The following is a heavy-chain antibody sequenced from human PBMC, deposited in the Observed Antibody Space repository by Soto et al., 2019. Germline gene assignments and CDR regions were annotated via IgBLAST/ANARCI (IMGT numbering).Heavy chain of an antibody. D-gene: IGHD6-19*01. V-gene: IGHV1-3*01. CDR1: GYTFTSYG. J-gene: IGHJ4*02. CDR2: INAGNGNT. CDR3: ARDGAVAGDLNFDY. Sequence: ASVKVSCKASGYTFTSYGLHWVRQAPGQRLEWMGWINAGNGNTKYSQKFQGRVTITRDTSASRAYMELTSLRSEDTAVYYCARDGAVAGDLNFDYWGQGTLVTVYS.